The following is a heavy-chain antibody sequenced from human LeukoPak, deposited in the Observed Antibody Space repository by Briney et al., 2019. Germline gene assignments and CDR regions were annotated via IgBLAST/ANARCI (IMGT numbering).Heavy chain of an antibody. D-gene: IGHD3-10*02. Sequence: PGGSLRLSCAASGFTFSSYGMHWVRQAPGKGLEWVAVIWYDGSNKYYADSVKGRFTISRDNSKNTLYLQMNSLRAEDTAVYYCARVFLPQTDSYYFDYWGQGTLVTVSS. CDR2: IWYDGSNK. CDR1: GFTFSSYG. V-gene: IGHV3-33*01. CDR3: ARVFLPQTDSYYFDY. J-gene: IGHJ4*02.